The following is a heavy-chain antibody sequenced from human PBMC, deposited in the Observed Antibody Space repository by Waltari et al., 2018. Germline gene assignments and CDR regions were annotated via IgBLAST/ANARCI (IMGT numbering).Heavy chain of an antibody. CDR1: RWTVSRTS. CDR3: ARDDSYGQFMRFDF. V-gene: IGHV3-53*01. J-gene: IGHJ4*02. Sequence: EVQLVASGGGVIQPGGSLGLACAASRWTVSRTSMSWVRQAPGKGLEWLSAIYSGGNTFYADSVKGRFNISIDNSKNTLYLQMNSLRVDDTAVYYCARDDSYGQFMRFDFWGQGTVVTVSS. D-gene: IGHD5-18*01. CDR2: IYSGGNT.